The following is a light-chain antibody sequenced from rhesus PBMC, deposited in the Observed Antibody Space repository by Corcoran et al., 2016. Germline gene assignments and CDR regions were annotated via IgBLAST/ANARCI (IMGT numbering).Light chain of an antibody. Sequence: DIQMTQSPSSLSASVGDRVTITCRASQGLTNDLAWYQQKPGDTPNLLIYDASSLQSGIPSRFSGSGSGTDFTLTISSLQSEDFATYYCQHYYRTPWTFGQGTKVEIK. CDR2: DAS. V-gene: IGKV1-33*02. CDR3: QHYYRTPWT. J-gene: IGKJ1*01. CDR1: QGLTND.